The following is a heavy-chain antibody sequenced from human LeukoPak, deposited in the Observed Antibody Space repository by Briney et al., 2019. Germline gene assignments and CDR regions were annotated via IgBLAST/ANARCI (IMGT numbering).Heavy chain of an antibody. D-gene: IGHD3-3*01. J-gene: IGHJ4*02. CDR3: AKSVSYYDFWSGYNPYYYFAY. CDR1: GFYFANYA. CDR2: TVGGGST. V-gene: IGHV3-23*01. Sequence: GGSLRLSCAASGFYFANYAMSWVRQAPGKGLEWVSATVGGGSTYYADSVKGRFTISRDNSKNTLYLQPNSLRAEDTAVYYCAKSVSYYDFWSGYNPYYYFAYWAQGPLVTVSS.